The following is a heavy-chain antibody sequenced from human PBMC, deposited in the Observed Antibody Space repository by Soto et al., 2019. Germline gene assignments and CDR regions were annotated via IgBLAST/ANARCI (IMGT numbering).Heavy chain of an antibody. Sequence: PGGSLRLSCAASGFTFSLHSIHWVRQAPGKGLVWVSRISPDGSSVSYADSVKGRFTFPRDNAKNRLFLQMDSLRVEDTAVYYCARENSFDLDVWGRGTTVTVSS. CDR1: GFTFSLHS. CDR3: ARENSFDLDV. CDR2: ISPDGSSV. J-gene: IGHJ6*02. V-gene: IGHV3-74*01.